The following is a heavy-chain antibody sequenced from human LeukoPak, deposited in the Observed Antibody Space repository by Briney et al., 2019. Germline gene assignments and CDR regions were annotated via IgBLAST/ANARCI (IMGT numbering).Heavy chain of an antibody. Sequence: PSETLSLTCTVFGGSLSSDSYYWGWMRQPPGKGPEWVGTIYYVGGAFYNPSLRSRLTISIDTSRNQFSLKLSSVTAADTAVYYCARHNWKHFDYWGQGTLVTVSS. J-gene: IGHJ4*02. CDR1: GGSLSSDSYY. D-gene: IGHD1-20*01. V-gene: IGHV4-39*01. CDR3: ARHNWKHFDY. CDR2: IYYVGGA.